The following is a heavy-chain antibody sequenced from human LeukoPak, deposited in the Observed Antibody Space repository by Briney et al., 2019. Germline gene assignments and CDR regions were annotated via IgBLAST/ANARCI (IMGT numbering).Heavy chain of an antibody. D-gene: IGHD3-16*01. CDR1: GGSINNYH. CDR3: ARGGGGSTLDWFDP. J-gene: IGHJ5*02. Sequence: NPSETLSLTCTISGGSINNYHWSWIRQSPEKGLELIGYIYSTGITNYNPSLKSRVAMSVDTSRNQFSLRLTSVTAADTAVYYCARGGGGSTLDWFDPWGQGTLVTVSS. CDR2: IYSTGIT. V-gene: IGHV4-59*01.